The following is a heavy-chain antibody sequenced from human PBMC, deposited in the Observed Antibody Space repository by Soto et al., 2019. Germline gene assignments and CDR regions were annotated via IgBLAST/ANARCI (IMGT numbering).Heavy chain of an antibody. D-gene: IGHD3-22*01. CDR2: ISGSGGST. V-gene: IGHV3-23*01. J-gene: IGHJ4*02. CDR3: AREIYDDYDSSGFDH. Sequence: GGSLRLSCAASGFTFSSYAMSWVRQAPGKGLEWVSAISGSGGSTYYADSVKGRFTISRDNSKNTLYLQMNSLRAEDTAVYYCAREIYDDYDSSGFDHWGQGTLVTVSS. CDR1: GFTFSSYA.